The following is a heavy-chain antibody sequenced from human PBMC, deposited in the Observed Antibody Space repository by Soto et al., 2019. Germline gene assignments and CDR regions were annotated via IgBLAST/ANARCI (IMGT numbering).Heavy chain of an antibody. J-gene: IGHJ4*02. CDR3: ATSYGSGYRAFDY. D-gene: IGHD3-10*01. V-gene: IGHV1-69*02. Sequence: QVQLVQSGAEVKKPGSSVKVSCKASGDTFSFYTINWVRQAPGLGLEWVGRINPILSMSNYAQKFQGRVTMTADKSTSTAYMELRSLRSEDTAMYYCATSYGSGYRAFDYWGQGAQVTVSS. CDR2: INPILSMS. CDR1: GDTFSFYT.